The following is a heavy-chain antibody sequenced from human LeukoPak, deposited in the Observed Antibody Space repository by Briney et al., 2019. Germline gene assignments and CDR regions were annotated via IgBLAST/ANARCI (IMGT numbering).Heavy chain of an antibody. V-gene: IGHV3-21*01. J-gene: IGHJ6*02. CDR1: GFTFSSYS. CDR3: AREPRVTAGITGTTVYGMDV. Sequence: KPGGSLRLSCAASGFTFSSYSMNWVRQAPGRGLEWVSSISSSSSYIYYADSVKGRFTISRDNAKNSLYLQMNSLRAEDTAVYYCAREPRVTAGITGTTVYGMDVWGQGTTVTVSS. CDR2: ISSSSSYI. D-gene: IGHD1-20*01.